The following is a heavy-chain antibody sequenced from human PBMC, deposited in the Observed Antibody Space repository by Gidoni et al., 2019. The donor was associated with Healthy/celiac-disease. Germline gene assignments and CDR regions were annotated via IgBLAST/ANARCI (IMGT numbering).Heavy chain of an antibody. CDR3: ATGLGITGTRYYYYGMDV. D-gene: IGHD1-20*01. V-gene: IGHV1-24*01. Sequence: QVQLVQSGAEVKKPGASVTVPCKVSGYTLTELSMHWVRQAPGKGLEWVGGVEPEDGEAIYAQKFQGRVTMTEDTSTDTAYMELSSLRSEDTAVYYCATGLGITGTRYYYYGMDVWCQGTTVTVSS. J-gene: IGHJ6*02. CDR1: GYTLTELS. CDR2: VEPEDGEA.